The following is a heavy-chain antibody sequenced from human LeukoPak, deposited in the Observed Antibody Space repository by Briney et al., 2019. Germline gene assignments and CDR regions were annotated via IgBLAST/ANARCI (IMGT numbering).Heavy chain of an antibody. CDR3: AGGETPSGDCEY. CDR1: GYTFTSNY. J-gene: IGHJ4*02. D-gene: IGHD2-21*02. V-gene: IGHV1-46*01. CDR2: INPSGGST. Sequence: ASVKVSCKAFGYTFTSNYMHWVRQAPGQGLEWMGIINPSGGSTSYAQKFQGRVTMTRDMSTSTVYMELSSLRSEDTAVYYCAGGETPSGDCEYWGQGTLVTVSS.